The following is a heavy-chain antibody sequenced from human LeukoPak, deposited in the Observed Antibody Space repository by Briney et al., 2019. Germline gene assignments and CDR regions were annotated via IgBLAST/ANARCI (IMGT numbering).Heavy chain of an antibody. J-gene: IGHJ4*02. D-gene: IGHD3-10*01. Sequence: GSLRLSCAASGFTFSSYAMSWVRQAPGKGLEWIGSIYYSGSTYYNPSLKSRVTISVDTSKNQFSLKLSSVTAADTAVYYCARHWARGVDYWGQGTLVTVSS. CDR3: ARHWARGVDY. CDR2: IYYSGST. V-gene: IGHV4-39*01. CDR1: GFTFSSYA.